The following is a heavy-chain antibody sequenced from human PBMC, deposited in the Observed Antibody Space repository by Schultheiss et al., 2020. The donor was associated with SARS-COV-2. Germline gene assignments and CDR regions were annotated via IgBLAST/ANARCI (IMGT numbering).Heavy chain of an antibody. J-gene: IGHJ3*02. Sequence: GGSLRLSCAASGFTFSDYYMSWIRQAPGKGLEWVSYISSSSSYTNYADSVKGRFTISRDNSKNTLYLQMNSLRAEDTAVYFCARDRNSGTHRSPFDIWGQGTMVTVSS. V-gene: IGHV3-11*06. CDR3: ARDRNSGTHRSPFDI. D-gene: IGHD1-26*01. CDR2: ISSSSSYT. CDR1: GFTFSDYY.